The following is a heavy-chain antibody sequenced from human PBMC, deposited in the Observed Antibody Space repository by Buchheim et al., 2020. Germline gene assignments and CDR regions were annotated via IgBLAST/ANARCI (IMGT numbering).Heavy chain of an antibody. CDR3: ARGGLWVVVAARGPFDY. CDR2: INHSGST. V-gene: IGHV4-34*01. J-gene: IGHJ4*02. Sequence: QVQLQQWGAGLLKPSETLSLTCAVYGGSFSGYYWSWIRQPPGKGLEWIGEINHSGSTNYNPSLKSRVTIPVDTSKNQFSMKLSSVTAADTAVYYCARGGLWVVVAARGPFDYWGQGTL. D-gene: IGHD2-15*01. CDR1: GGSFSGYY.